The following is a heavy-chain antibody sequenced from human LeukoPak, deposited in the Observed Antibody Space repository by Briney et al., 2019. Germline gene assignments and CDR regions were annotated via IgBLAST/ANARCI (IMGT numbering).Heavy chain of an antibody. V-gene: IGHV5-10-1*01. Sequence: GESLKISCKGSGYSFTSYWISWVRQMPGKGLEWMGRTDPSDSYTNYSPSFQGHVTISADKSISTAYLQWGSLKASDTAMYYCARRHGSGWYAFDYWGQGTLVTVSS. J-gene: IGHJ4*02. D-gene: IGHD6-19*01. CDR3: ARRHGSGWYAFDY. CDR2: TDPSDSYT. CDR1: GYSFTSYW.